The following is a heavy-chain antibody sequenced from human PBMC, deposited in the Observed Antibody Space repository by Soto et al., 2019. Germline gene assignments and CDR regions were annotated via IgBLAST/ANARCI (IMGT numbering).Heavy chain of an antibody. CDR2: IYHSGST. J-gene: IGHJ4*02. Sequence: SETLSLTCAVSGYSISSGYYWGWIRQPPGKGLEWIGSIYHSGSTYYNPSLKSRVTISVDTSKNKFSLKLSSVTAADTAVYYCARDNTAMAFDYWGQGTLVTVS. D-gene: IGHD5-18*01. CDR1: GYSISSGYY. CDR3: ARDNTAMAFDY. V-gene: IGHV4-38-2*02.